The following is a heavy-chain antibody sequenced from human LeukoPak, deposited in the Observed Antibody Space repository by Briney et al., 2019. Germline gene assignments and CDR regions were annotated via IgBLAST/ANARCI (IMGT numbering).Heavy chain of an antibody. CDR2: VYYAGST. J-gene: IGHJ5*02. CDR3: ASLSEYCSSGSCYLGWFDP. CDR1: GGSVSGYY. V-gene: IGHV4-59*02. D-gene: IGHD2-15*01. Sequence: SETLSLTCTVSGGSVSGYYWSWIRQPPGKGLEWIGYVYYAGSTNYNPSLKSRGTISVDTSKNQVSLKLSSVTAADTAVYYCASLSEYCSSGSCYLGWFDPWGQGTLVTVSS.